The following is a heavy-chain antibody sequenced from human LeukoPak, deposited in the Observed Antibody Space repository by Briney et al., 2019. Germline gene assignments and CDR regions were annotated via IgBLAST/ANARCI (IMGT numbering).Heavy chain of an antibody. Sequence: PSETLPLTCAVYGGSFSGFYWSWIRQPPGKGLEWIGEINHSGSTNYNPSLKSRVTISVDTSKNQFSLKLSSVTAADTAVYYCARVVLRRGPGIAVAGSWTPPVDVWGQGTTVTVFS. V-gene: IGHV4-34*01. D-gene: IGHD6-19*01. CDR3: ARVVLRRGPGIAVAGSWTPPVDV. CDR1: GGSFSGFY. J-gene: IGHJ6*02. CDR2: INHSGST.